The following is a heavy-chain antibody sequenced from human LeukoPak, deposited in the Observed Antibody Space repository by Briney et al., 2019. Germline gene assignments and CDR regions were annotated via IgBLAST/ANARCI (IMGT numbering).Heavy chain of an antibody. Sequence: GESLKIPCKGSGYSFTTYWIGWVRQMPGKGLEWMGIIYPGDSDTRYSPSFQGQVTISADKSISTAYLQWSSLKASDTAMYYCARTYYYGSGSYLIDAFDIWGQGTMVTVSS. CDR1: GYSFTTYW. J-gene: IGHJ3*02. V-gene: IGHV5-51*01. D-gene: IGHD3-10*01. CDR3: ARTYYYGSGSYLIDAFDI. CDR2: IYPGDSDT.